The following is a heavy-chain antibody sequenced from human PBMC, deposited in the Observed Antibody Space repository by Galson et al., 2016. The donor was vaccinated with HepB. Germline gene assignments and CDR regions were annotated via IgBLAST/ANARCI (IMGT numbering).Heavy chain of an antibody. J-gene: IGHJ3*02. CDR1: GFTFNDYW. CDR3: VRDMYGSYFAFDI. Sequence: SLRLSCAASGFTFNDYWMLWVRQAPGRGLDWVSRINNDGSSSTYADSVKGRFTISRDNAKNTLYLQMNSLRAEDTTVYYCVRDMYGSYFAFDIWGQGTMVTVSS. D-gene: IGHD1-26*01. CDR2: INNDGSSS. V-gene: IGHV3-74*01.